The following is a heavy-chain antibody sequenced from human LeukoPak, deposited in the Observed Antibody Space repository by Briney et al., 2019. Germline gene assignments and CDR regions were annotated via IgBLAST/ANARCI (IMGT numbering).Heavy chain of an antibody. CDR3: SRDFGYNCCWGLDY. V-gene: IGHV3-48*03. CDR2: ISSSGSTI. D-gene: IGHD1-20*01. J-gene: IGHJ4*02. Sequence: PGGSLRLSCAASGFTFSSYEMNWVRQAPGKGLDWVSYISSSGSTIYYADSVKGRFTISRDNAKNSLYLQMNSLRAEDTALYYCSRDFGYNCCWGLDYWGQGTLLTVSS. CDR1: GFTFSSYE.